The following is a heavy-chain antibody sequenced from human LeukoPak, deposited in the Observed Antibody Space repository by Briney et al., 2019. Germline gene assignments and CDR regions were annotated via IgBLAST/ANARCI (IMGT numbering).Heavy chain of an antibody. D-gene: IGHD3-22*01. CDR3: ARITYYYDSGPPHHFDY. Sequence: GESLKISCTGSGYSFTTYWIGWVRQMPGKGLEWMRIIYPGDSDTRYSPSFQGQVTISADKSISTAYLQWSSLKASDTAMYYCARITYYYDSGPPHHFDYWGQGTLVTLSS. V-gene: IGHV5-51*01. CDR2: IYPGDSDT. CDR1: GYSFTTYW. J-gene: IGHJ4*02.